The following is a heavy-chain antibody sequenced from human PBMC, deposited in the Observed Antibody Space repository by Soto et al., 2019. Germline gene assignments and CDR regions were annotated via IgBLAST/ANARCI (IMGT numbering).Heavy chain of an antibody. CDR2: INLSGGST. V-gene: IGHV1-46*01. CDR3: AKAYNGYVPWYFDY. Sequence: QVQLVQSGAEVRKPGASVKISCKTSGYTFTSYYIHWVRQAPGQGLEWMGVINLSGGSTSHAQKFRGRVTMTGDPSTRTVYMEMSSLKSEDTAVYYSAKAYNGYVPWYFDYWGQGTLVTVSS. J-gene: IGHJ4*02. D-gene: IGHD5-12*01. CDR1: GYTFTSYY.